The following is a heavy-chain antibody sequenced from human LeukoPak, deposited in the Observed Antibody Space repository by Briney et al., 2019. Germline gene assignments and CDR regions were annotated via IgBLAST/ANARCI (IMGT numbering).Heavy chain of an antibody. CDR3: ARSYSGSYYEPYYFDY. V-gene: IGHV4-59*01. CDR1: GGSISSYY. D-gene: IGHD1-26*01. CDR2: IYYSGST. J-gene: IGHJ4*02. Sequence: SETLSLTCTVSGGSISSYYWSWIRQPPGKGLEWIGYIYYSGSTNYNPSLKSRVTISVDTSKNQFSLKLSSVTAADTAVYYCARSYSGSYYEPYYFDYWGQGTLVTVSS.